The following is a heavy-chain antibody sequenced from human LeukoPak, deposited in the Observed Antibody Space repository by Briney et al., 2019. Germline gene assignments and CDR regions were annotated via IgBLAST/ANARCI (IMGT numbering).Heavy chain of an antibody. D-gene: IGHD2-21*01. J-gene: IGHJ4*02. CDR2: IYYSGST. CDR1: GGSISSGDYY. V-gene: IGHV4-30-4*01. CDR3: ARGSYMVEIAYFDY. Sequence: SETLSLTCTVSGGSISSGDYYWSWIRQPPGKGLEWIGYIYYSGSTYYNPSLESRVTISVDTSKNQFSLKLSSVTAADTAVYYCARGSYMVEIAYFDYWGQGTLVTVSS.